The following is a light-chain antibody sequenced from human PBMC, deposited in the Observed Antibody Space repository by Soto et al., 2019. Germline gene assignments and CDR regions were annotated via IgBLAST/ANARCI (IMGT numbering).Light chain of an antibody. J-gene: IGLJ7*01. CDR2: RNN. CDR1: SSNIGNNY. Sequence: QSVLTQPPSASGTPGQRVTISCSGSSSNIGNNYVYWYQQFQGTAPKLLIHRNNQRPSGVPDRFSGSKSGTSASLAISELRSEDETDYYCAAWDDSLSGWVFGGGTQLTVL. CDR3: AAWDDSLSGWV. V-gene: IGLV1-47*01.